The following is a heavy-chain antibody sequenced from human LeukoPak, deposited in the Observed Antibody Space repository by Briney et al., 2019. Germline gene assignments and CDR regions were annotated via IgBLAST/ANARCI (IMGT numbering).Heavy chain of an antibody. CDR2: INPNSGGT. J-gene: IGHJ4*02. CDR1: GYTFTGYY. D-gene: IGHD3-3*01. V-gene: IGHV1-2*02. Sequence: ASVKVSCKASGYTFTGYYMHWVRQAPGQGLEWMGWINPNSGGTNYAQKFQGRVTMTRDTSISIAYMELSRLRSDDTAVYYCARDIRANYDFWSGYYFDYWGQGTLVTVSS. CDR3: ARDIRANYDFWSGYYFDY.